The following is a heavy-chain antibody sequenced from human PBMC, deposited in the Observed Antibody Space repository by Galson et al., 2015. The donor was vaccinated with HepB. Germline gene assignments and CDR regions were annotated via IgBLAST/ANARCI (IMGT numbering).Heavy chain of an antibody. CDR2: TYYRSTWYN. CDR3: ARDRPYSSSSSWFDP. J-gene: IGHJ5*02. CDR1: GDSVSSNSAT. V-gene: IGHV6-1*01. D-gene: IGHD6-6*01. Sequence: CAISGDSVSSNSATWNWIRQSPSRGLEWLGRTYYRSTWYNDYAVFVKSRITINTDTSKNQFSLQLNSVTPEDTVVYYCARDRPYSSSSSWFDPWGQGTLVTVSS.